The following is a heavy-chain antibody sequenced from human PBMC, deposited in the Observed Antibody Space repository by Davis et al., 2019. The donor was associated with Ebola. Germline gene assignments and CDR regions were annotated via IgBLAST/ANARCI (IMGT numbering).Heavy chain of an antibody. J-gene: IGHJ4*02. CDR1: GFTFDDYA. D-gene: IGHD6-13*01. V-gene: IGHV3-9*01. CDR3: ARGPSTGNSFSY. CDR2: ISWNSGSI. Sequence: SLKISCATSGFTFDDYAMHWVRQAPGKGLEWVSGISWNSGSIGYADSVKGRFTISRDNAKNSLYLQMNSLRVEDTAVYYCARGPSTGNSFSYWGQGTLVTVSS.